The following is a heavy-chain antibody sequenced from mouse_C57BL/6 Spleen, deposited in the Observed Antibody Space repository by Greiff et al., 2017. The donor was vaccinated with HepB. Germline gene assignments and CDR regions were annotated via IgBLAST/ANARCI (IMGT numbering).Heavy chain of an antibody. Sequence: QVQLKQSGAELVKPGASVKISCKASGYAFSSYWMNWVKQRPGKGLEWIGQIYPGDGDTNYNGKFKGKATLTADKSSSTAYMQLSSLTSEDSAVYFCATKQRDYGSSYGWFAYWGQGTLVTVSA. D-gene: IGHD1-1*01. CDR3: ATKQRDYGSSYGWFAY. V-gene: IGHV1-80*01. CDR1: GYAFSSYW. J-gene: IGHJ3*01. CDR2: IYPGDGDT.